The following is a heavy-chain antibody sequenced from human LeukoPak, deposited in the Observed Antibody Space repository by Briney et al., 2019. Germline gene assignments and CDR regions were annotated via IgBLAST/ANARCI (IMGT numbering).Heavy chain of an antibody. V-gene: IGHV3-15*01. J-gene: IGHJ5*02. CDR3: STYGSLGSFYSSDWFGP. D-gene: IGHD2-15*01. CDR2: IKSQNAGGST. CDR1: GFTFSNAW. Sequence: TSGGSLRLSCAASGFTFSNAWMSWVRQAPGKGLEWIGRIKSQNAGGSTDYAAPVKGRFTISRDDSKHTLYLQMNSLEIEDTAVCHYSTYGSLGSFYSSDWFGPWGQGNLVTVSS.